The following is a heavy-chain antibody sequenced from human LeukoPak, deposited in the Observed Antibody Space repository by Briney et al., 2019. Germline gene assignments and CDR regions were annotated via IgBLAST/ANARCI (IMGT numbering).Heavy chain of an antibody. Sequence: SETLSLTCTVSGGSISSYYWSWIGQRAGKGLEWIGRIYTSGSTNYNPSLKSRVTVSEDTSKNQFSLKLSSVTAADTAVYYCARGRLWFGVYGMDVWGQGTTVTVSS. CDR3: ARGRLWFGVYGMDV. J-gene: IGHJ6*02. CDR2: IYTSGST. CDR1: GGSISSYY. V-gene: IGHV4-4*07. D-gene: IGHD3-10*01.